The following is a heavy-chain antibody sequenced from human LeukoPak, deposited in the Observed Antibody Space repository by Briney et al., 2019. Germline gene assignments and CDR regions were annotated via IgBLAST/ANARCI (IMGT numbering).Heavy chain of an antibody. CDR2: IKSDGSST. J-gene: IGHJ4*02. V-gene: IGHV3-74*01. CDR1: GFSFSNYW. D-gene: IGHD3/OR15-3a*01. CDR3: ARLIYGLNYFDY. Sequence: PGGSLRLSCAASGFSFSNYWMYWVRQAPGKGLVWVLRIKSDGSSTSYADSVRGRFTISRDNAKNTLFLQMNSLRAEDTAVYYCARLIYGLNYFDYWGQGTLVTVSS.